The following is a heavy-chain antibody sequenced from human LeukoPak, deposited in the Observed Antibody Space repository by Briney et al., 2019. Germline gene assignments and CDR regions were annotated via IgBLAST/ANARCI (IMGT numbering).Heavy chain of an antibody. D-gene: IGHD7-27*01. CDR1: GYTFIDCF. J-gene: IGHJ4*02. CDR3: ARDLSSTPNWEFDH. V-gene: IGHV1-2*06. CDR2: INPNSGGT. Sequence: ASVKVSCKTSGYTFIDCFIHWVRQAPGQGLEWMGRINPNSGGTEYEQKFQGRVTMTRDTSISTAYMELIRLISDDTAVYYCARDLSSTPNWEFDHWGQGTLVTVSS.